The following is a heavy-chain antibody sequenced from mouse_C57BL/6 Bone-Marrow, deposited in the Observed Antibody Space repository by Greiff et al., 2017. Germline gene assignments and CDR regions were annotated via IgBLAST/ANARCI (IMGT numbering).Heavy chain of an antibody. J-gene: IGHJ3*01. CDR2: IDPEDGDT. CDR3: TSGSSGYGAY. D-gene: IGHD3-2*02. Sequence: EVQLQQSGAELVRPGASVKLSCTASGFNIKDYYMHWVKQRPEQGLEWIGRIDPEDGDTEYAPKFQGKATMTADTSSNTAYLRLSSLTSVDTAVYYCTSGSSGYGAYWGQGTLVTVSA. V-gene: IGHV14-1*01. CDR1: GFNIKDYY.